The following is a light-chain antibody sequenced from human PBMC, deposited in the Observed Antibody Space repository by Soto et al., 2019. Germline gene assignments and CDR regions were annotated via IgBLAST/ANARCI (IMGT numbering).Light chain of an antibody. CDR3: QQRSNWPRT. CDR2: GAS. J-gene: IGKJ1*01. CDR1: QRVSSSY. Sequence: EIVLTQSPGTLSLSPGERATLSCRASQRVSSSYLAWLQQNPGQAPRLLIYGASNRATSIPARFSGSGSGTDFTLTISSLEPEDFAVYYCQQRSNWPRTFGQGTKVDIK. V-gene: IGKV3D-20*02.